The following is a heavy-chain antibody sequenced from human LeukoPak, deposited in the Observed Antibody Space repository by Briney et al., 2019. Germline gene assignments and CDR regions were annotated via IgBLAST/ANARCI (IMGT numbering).Heavy chain of an antibody. CDR1: GFTFSSYE. V-gene: IGHV3-48*03. CDR3: ARGVVAATAVAFDI. J-gene: IGHJ3*02. CDR2: ITSSAGTI. Sequence: PGGSLRLFCAASGFTFSSYEMHWVRQAPGKGLEWISYITSSAGTIYYADSVKGRFTISRDNAKSSLYLQMNSLRVEDTAVYYCARGVVAATAVAFDIWGQGTMVTVSS. D-gene: IGHD2-15*01.